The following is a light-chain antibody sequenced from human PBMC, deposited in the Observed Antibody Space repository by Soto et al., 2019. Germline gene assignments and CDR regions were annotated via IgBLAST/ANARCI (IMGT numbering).Light chain of an antibody. Sequence: ELVLTQSPGTLSLSPGERAPLSCRTSQTVRNNYLAWYQQKPGQAPRLLIYDASSRATGIPARFSGGGSGTDFTLPISRLEPEDFAVYYCQHYVSSSWMFGQGTKVDIK. CDR1: QTVRNNY. J-gene: IGKJ1*01. CDR3: QHYVSSSWM. CDR2: DAS. V-gene: IGKV3-20*01.